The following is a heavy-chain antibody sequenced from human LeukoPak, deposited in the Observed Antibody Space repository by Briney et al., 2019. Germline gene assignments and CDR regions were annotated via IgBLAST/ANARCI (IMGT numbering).Heavy chain of an antibody. CDR3: ARLSGASHRSFDY. CDR2: IWNDGSNK. CDR1: GFTFSSAW. D-gene: IGHD6-25*01. J-gene: IGHJ4*02. Sequence: PGGSLRLSCAASGFTFSSAWMHWVRQTPGKGLEWVAVIWNDGSNKYYADSVKGRFTISRDNSKNTLFLQMNSLRAEDTAVYYCARLSGASHRSFDYWGQGTLVTVSS. V-gene: IGHV3-33*08.